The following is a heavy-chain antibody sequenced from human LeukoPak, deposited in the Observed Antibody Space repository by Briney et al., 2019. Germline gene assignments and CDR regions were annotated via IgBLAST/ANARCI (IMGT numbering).Heavy chain of an antibody. CDR3: ARGRILVDP. CDR1: GFTFSSYE. J-gene: IGHJ5*02. CDR2: ISSSGSTI. V-gene: IGHV3-48*03. Sequence: PGGSLRLSCAASGFTFSSYEMNWVRQAPGKGLEWVSYISSSGSTIYYADSVKGRFTISRDNAKNPLYLQMNSLRAEDTAVYYCARGRILVDPWGQGTLVTVSS. D-gene: IGHD1-14*01.